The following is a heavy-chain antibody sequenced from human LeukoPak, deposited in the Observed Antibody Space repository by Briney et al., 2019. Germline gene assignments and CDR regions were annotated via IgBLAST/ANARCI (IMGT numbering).Heavy chain of an antibody. J-gene: IGHJ5*02. V-gene: IGHV4-39*07. CDR3: ARLIPDIVVVPAVRGGWFDP. CDR2: IYYSGST. Sequence: KPSETLSLTCTVSGGSISSSSYYWGWIRQPPGKGLEWIGSIYYSGSTNYNPSLKSRVTMSVDTSKNQFSLKLSSVTAADTAVYYCARLIPDIVVVPAVRGGWFDPWGQGTLVTVSS. D-gene: IGHD2-2*01. CDR1: GGSISSSSYY.